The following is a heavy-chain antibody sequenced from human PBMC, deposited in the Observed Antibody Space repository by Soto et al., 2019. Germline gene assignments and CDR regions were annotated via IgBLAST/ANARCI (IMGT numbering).Heavy chain of an antibody. CDR2: IIPIFGTA. CDR3: ARDNIVAVAGTGEDYFDY. J-gene: IGHJ4*02. D-gene: IGHD6-19*01. CDR1: GGTFSSYA. V-gene: IGHV1-69*06. Sequence: SVKVSCKASGGTFSSYAISWVRQAPGQGLEWMGGIIPIFGTANYAQKFQGRVTITADKSTSTAYMELSSLRSEDTAVYYCARDNIVAVAGTGEDYFDYWGQGTLVTVSS.